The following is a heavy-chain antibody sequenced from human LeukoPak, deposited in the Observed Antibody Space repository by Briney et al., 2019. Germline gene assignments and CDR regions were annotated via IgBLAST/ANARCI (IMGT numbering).Heavy chain of an antibody. D-gene: IGHD3-10*01. CDR3: ARHFDYDSGGDPFDI. V-gene: IGHV1-69*04. CDR1: GGTFSSYA. J-gene: IGHJ3*02. CDR2: IIPILGIA. Sequence: SVKVSCKASGGTFSSYAISWVRQAPGQGLEWMGRIIPILGIANYAQKFQGRVTITADKSTSTAYMELSSLRSEDTAVYYCARHFDYDSGGDPFDIWGQGTMVTVSS.